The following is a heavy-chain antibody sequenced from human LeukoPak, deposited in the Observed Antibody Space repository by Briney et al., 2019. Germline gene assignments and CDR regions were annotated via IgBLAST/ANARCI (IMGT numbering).Heavy chain of an antibody. Sequence: HSGGSLRLSCAASGFSFISYGMHWVRQAPGKGLEWVGVISDDGRRKDYADSVKGRFTISRDNSKDTLYLQMNSLRAEDTAVYYCAKRSSDYGDYVSYFDYWGQGTLVTVSS. J-gene: IGHJ4*02. CDR2: ISDDGRRK. CDR3: AKRSSDYGDYVSYFDY. V-gene: IGHV3-30*18. CDR1: GFSFISYG. D-gene: IGHD4-17*01.